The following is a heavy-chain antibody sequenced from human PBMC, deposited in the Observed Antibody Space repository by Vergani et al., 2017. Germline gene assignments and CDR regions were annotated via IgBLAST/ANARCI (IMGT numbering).Heavy chain of an antibody. V-gene: IGHV3-21*05. Sequence: EVQLVESGGGLVQPGGSLRLSCAASGFTFSSYSMNWVRQAPGKGLEWVSYISSSSSYIYYADSVKGRFTISRDNAKNSLYLQMNSLRAEDTAVYYCARERYCSSTSCPYPQDFDYWGQGTLVTVSS. CDR2: ISSSSSYI. CDR3: ARERYCSSTSCPYPQDFDY. D-gene: IGHD2-2*01. CDR1: GFTFSSYS. J-gene: IGHJ4*02.